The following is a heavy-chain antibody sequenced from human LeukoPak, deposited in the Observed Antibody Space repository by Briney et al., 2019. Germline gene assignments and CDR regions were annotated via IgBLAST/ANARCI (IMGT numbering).Heavy chain of an antibody. CDR3: ARMGYDYVWGSYRPYYFDY. CDR2: IYSGGST. Sequence: GGSLRLSCAASGFTVSSNYMSWVRQAPGKGLEWVSVIYSGGSTYYADSVKGRFTTSRDNSKNTLYLQMNSLRAEDTAVYYCARMGYDYVWGSYRPYYFDYWGQGTLVTVSS. V-gene: IGHV3-53*01. CDR1: GFTVSSNY. J-gene: IGHJ4*02. D-gene: IGHD3-16*02.